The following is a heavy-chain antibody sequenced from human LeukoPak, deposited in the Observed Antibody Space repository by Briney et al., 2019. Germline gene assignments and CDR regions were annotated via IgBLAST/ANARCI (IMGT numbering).Heavy chain of an antibody. CDR1: GYTFTSYG. Sequence: ASVKVSCKASGYTFTSYGISWVRQAPGQGLEWMGWISAYNGNTNYAQKLQGRVTMTTDTSTSTAYMKLSRLRSDDTAVYYCARGGRLAAAVFANYWGQGTLVTVSS. V-gene: IGHV1-18*01. CDR2: ISAYNGNT. D-gene: IGHD6-13*01. J-gene: IGHJ4*02. CDR3: ARGGRLAAAVFANY.